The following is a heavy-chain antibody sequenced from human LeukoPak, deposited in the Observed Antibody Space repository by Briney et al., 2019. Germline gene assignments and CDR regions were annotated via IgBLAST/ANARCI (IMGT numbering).Heavy chain of an antibody. CDR2: VHAGGETK. CDR1: GLTFSNHG. V-gene: IGHV3-30*02. J-gene: IGHJ1*01. CDR3: VTSLLTREYLHH. Sequence: PGESLRLSCAASGLTFSNHGMHWVRQAPGKGLEWVAFVHAGGETKYYADSVRGRFTISRDNSKSTLSLQMNSLRAEDTALYYCVTSLLTREYLHHWGQGTLVTVSS. D-gene: IGHD4-23*01.